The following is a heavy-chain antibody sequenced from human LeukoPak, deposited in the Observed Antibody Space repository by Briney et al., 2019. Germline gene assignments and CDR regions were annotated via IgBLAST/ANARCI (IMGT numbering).Heavy chain of an antibody. V-gene: IGHV4-59*01. CDR3: ARDLTYDAFDI. CDR1: GGSISGYY. CDR2: IYYSGST. D-gene: IGHD3-9*01. Sequence: SETLSLTCTVSGGSISGYYYNWIRQPPGKGLEWIGYIYYSGSTNYNPSLKSRVTISLDTSKNQFSLKLSSVTTADTAVYYCARDLTYDAFDIWGQGTMVTVSS. J-gene: IGHJ3*02.